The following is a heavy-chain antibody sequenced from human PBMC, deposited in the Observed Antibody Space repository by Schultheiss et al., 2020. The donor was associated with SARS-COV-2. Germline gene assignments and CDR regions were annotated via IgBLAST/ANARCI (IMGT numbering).Heavy chain of an antibody. J-gene: IGHJ4*02. V-gene: IGHV4-59*08. D-gene: IGHD4-11*01. Sequence: SETLSLTCSVSGSSITGFFWTWIRQTPGKGLEWIGYIYHNVNSWYNPSLKSRVTISGDASKNQFSLTLNSVTAADTAVYYCARRRQDTNAYSYFDSWGQGTLVTVSS. CDR3: ARRRQDTNAYSYFDS. CDR2: IYHNVNS. CDR1: GSSITGFF.